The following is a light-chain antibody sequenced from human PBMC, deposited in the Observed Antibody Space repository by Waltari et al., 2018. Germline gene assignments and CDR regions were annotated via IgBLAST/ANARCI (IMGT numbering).Light chain of an antibody. V-gene: IGKV1-5*03. Sequence: DIQMTQSPSTLFSSVGDSFTITCRASQSISSWLAWYQQKPGKAPKLLIYKASSLESGVPSRFSGSGSGTEFTLTISSLQPDDFATYYCQQYNSYSGTFGQGTKVEIK. J-gene: IGKJ1*01. CDR3: QQYNSYSGT. CDR1: QSISSW. CDR2: KAS.